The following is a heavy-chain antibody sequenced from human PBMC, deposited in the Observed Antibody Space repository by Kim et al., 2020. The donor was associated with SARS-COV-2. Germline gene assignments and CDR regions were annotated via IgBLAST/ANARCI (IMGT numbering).Heavy chain of an antibody. CDR2: IKQDGSEK. D-gene: IGHD3-3*01. CDR3: ARKSGFLEWLLPPGYYYYGMDV. V-gene: IGHV3-7*01. J-gene: IGHJ6*02. CDR1: GFTFSSYW. Sequence: GGSLRLSCAASGFTFSSYWMSWVRQAPGKGLEWVANIKQDGSEKYYVDSVKGRFTISRDNAKNSLYLQMNSLRAEDTAVYYCARKSGFLEWLLPPGYYYYGMDVWGQGTTVTVSS.